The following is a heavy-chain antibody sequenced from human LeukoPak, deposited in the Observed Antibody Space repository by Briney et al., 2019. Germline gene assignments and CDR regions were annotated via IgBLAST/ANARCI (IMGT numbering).Heavy chain of an antibody. J-gene: IGHJ6*03. CDR2: INPNSGGT. Sequence: ASVKVSCKASGYTFTGYYMHWVRQAPGQGLEWMGWINPNSGGTNYAQKFQGRVTMTRDTSISTAYMELSSLRSEDTAVYYCARGRTVGYSGYVPMGYYYYYMDVWGKGTTVTISS. CDR1: GYTFTGYY. V-gene: IGHV1-2*02. CDR3: ARGRTVGYSGYVPMGYYYYYMDV. D-gene: IGHD5-12*01.